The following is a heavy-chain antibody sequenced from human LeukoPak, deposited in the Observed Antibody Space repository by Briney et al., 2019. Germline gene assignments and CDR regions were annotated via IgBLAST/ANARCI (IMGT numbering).Heavy chain of an antibody. J-gene: IGHJ4*02. Sequence: PGGSLRLSCAASGFTFSSYAMHWVRQAPGKGLEWVAVISYDGSNKYYADSVKGRFTISRDNSKNTLYLQMNSLRAEDTAVYYCARSSSSGRYGLYWGQGTLVTVSS. CDR2: ISYDGSNK. V-gene: IGHV3-30*04. CDR3: ARSSSSGRYGLY. CDR1: GFTFSSYA. D-gene: IGHD6-6*01.